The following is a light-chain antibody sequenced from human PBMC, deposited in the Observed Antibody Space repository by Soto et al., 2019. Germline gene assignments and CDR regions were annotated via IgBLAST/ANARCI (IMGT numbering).Light chain of an antibody. CDR2: DVS. Sequence: QSALTQPPSASGSPGQSVTISCTGTSSDVGGYNYVSWYQQHPGKAPKLMIYDVSQRPSGVPDRFSGSKSGNTASLTVSGLQAEDEADYYCSSYAGTYIVFGTGTKLPS. J-gene: IGLJ1*01. CDR1: SSDVGGYNY. CDR3: SSYAGTYIV. V-gene: IGLV2-8*01.